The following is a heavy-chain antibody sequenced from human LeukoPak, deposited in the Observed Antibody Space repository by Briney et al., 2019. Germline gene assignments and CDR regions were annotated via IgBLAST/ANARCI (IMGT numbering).Heavy chain of an antibody. V-gene: IGHV1-24*01. CDR2: FDPEDGEG. D-gene: IGHD1-1*01. J-gene: IGHJ4*02. Sequence: ASVKVSCKVSGYTLTELSIDWVRQAPGKGLEWMGGFDPEDGEGIYTQKFQGRVTMTEDTSTDTAYMELSSLRSEDTAVYYCATEVAHTTGFDYWGQGTLVTVSS. CDR3: ATEVAHTTGFDY. CDR1: GYTLTELS.